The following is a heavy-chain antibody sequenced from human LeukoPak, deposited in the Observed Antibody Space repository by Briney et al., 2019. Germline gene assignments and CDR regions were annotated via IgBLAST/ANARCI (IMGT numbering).Heavy chain of an antibody. CDR2: INSDGSST. CDR1: GFTFSSYA. Sequence: GGSLRLSCAASGFTFSSYAMHWVRQAPGKGLAWVSRINSDGSSTTYADSVKGRFTMSRDNAKNTLYLQMNTLRAEDTAVYYCARVAVGRYDFDYRGQGTLVTVSS. D-gene: IGHD1-26*01. CDR3: ARVAVGRYDFDY. V-gene: IGHV3-74*01. J-gene: IGHJ4*02.